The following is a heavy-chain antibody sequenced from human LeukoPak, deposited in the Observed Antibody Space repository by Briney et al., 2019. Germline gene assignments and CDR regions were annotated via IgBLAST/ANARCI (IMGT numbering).Heavy chain of an antibody. D-gene: IGHD4-11*01. CDR3: ARGGGPLQSFDY. CDR2: INHSGST. CDR1: GGSFSGYY. V-gene: IGHV4-34*01. Sequence: SETLSLTCAVYGGSFSGYYWSWIRKPPGKGLEWIGEINHSGSTNYNPSLKGRVTISVDTSKNQFSLKLSSVTAADTAVYYCARGGGPLQSFDYWGQGILVTVSS. J-gene: IGHJ4*02.